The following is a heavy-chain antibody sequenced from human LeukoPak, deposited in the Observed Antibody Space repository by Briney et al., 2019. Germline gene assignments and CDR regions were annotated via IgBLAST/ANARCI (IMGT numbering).Heavy chain of an antibody. D-gene: IGHD5-12*01. J-gene: IGHJ6*04. CDR2: IRSKDNDGTT. V-gene: IGHV3-49*04. CDR3: TRDRWGGGYTSHGMDV. Sequence: GGSLRLSCTASEFTFGDFAISWVRQAPGKGLEWLGFIRSKDNDGTTDYAASVKGRFIISRDDSKNVAYLEMNDLKIEDTAVYYCTRDRWGGGYTSHGMDVWGKGTTVTVSS. CDR1: EFTFGDFA.